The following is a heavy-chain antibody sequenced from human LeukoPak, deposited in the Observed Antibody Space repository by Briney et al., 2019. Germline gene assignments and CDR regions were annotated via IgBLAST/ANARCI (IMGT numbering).Heavy chain of an antibody. Sequence: GGSLRLSCAASGFTVSSNYMSWVRQAPGKGLEWVSVIYSGGSTYYADPVKGRFTISRDNSKNTLYLRMNSLRAEDTAVYYCARDSGYSSGWYDYWGQGTLVTVSS. CDR2: IYSGGST. D-gene: IGHD6-19*01. CDR3: ARDSGYSSGWYDY. CDR1: GFTVSSNY. V-gene: IGHV3-53*01. J-gene: IGHJ4*02.